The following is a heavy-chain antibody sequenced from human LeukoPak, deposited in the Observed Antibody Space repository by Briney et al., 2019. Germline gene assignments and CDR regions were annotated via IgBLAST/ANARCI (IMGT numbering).Heavy chain of an antibody. CDR3: ARVGMATIERPFDY. V-gene: IGHV4-38-2*02. CDR1: GYSISSGYY. Sequence: PSETLSLTCTVSGYSISSGYYWGWIRQPPGKGLEWIGSIYHSGSTYYKSSLKSRVTISVDTSKNQFSLKLNSVTAADTAVYYCARVGMATIERPFDYWGQGTLVTVSS. CDR2: IYHSGST. D-gene: IGHD5-24*01. J-gene: IGHJ4*02.